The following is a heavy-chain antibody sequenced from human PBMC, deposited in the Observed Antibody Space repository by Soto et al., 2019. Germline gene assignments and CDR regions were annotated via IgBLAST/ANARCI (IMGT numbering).Heavy chain of an antibody. CDR2: MNPNSGNT. CDR3: CSGWYEGYYDGKDV. J-gene: IGHJ6*02. CDR1: GYTFTSYD. Sequence: ASVKVSCKASGYTFTSYDINWVRQATGQGLEWMGWMNPNSGNTGYAQKFQGRVTMTRNTSISTAYMELSSLRSEDTAVYYCCSGWYEGYYDGKDVWGQGTTVTVSS. V-gene: IGHV1-8*01. D-gene: IGHD6-19*01.